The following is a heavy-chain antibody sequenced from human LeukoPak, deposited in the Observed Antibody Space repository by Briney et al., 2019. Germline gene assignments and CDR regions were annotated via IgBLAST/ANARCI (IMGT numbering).Heavy chain of an antibody. D-gene: IGHD7-27*01. CDR3: ARERTGNYFDY. Sequence: GGSLRLSCAASGFTVSSNYMSWVRQAPGKGLEWVSVIYSGGSTYYADSVKGRFTISRDNSKNTLHLQMNSLRAEDTAVYYCARERTGNYFDYWGQGTLVTVSS. V-gene: IGHV3-53*01. CDR1: GFTVSSNY. CDR2: IYSGGST. J-gene: IGHJ4*02.